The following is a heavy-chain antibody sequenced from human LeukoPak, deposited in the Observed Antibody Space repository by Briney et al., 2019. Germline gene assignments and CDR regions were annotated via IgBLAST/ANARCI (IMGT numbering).Heavy chain of an antibody. V-gene: IGHV5-51*01. J-gene: IGHJ4*02. Sequence: GESLKISCKGSGYSLTSYWIGWVRQVPGKGLEWMGMIYPGDSDTRYSPSFQGQVTISADKSISTAYLQWSSLKASDTAMYYCARVGYYDSSGYYYPFDYWGQGTLVTVSS. CDR1: GYSLTSYW. CDR3: ARVGYYDSSGYYYPFDY. CDR2: IYPGDSDT. D-gene: IGHD3-22*01.